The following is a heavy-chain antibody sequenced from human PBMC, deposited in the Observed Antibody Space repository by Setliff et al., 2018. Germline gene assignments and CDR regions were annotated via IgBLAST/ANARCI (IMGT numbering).Heavy chain of an antibody. CDR1: GFSFGISGMR. CDR2: VDWDDGK. D-gene: IGHD3-22*01. CDR3: ARDSREYYFDY. V-gene: IGHV2-70*04. J-gene: IGHJ4*02. Sequence: SGPTLVNPTQTLTLTCTNSGFSFGISGMRLSWIRQAPGKALEWLARVDWDDGKFYSTSLATRLTISKDTFKNQVILTMTNMDPADTATYFCARDSREYYFDYWGQGILVTVSS.